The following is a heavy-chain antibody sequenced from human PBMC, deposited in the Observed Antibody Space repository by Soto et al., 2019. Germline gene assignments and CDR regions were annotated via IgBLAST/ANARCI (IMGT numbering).Heavy chain of an antibody. CDR3: ERVPYDILTGHYFDY. Sequence: PGGSLRLSCVASGFTVSSNYMSWVRQAPGKGLEWVSVIYSGGSTYYADSVKGRFTISRDNSKNTLYLQMNSLRAEDTAVYYCERVPYDILTGHYFDYWGQGTLVTVSS. J-gene: IGHJ4*02. V-gene: IGHV3-53*01. CDR2: IYSGGST. D-gene: IGHD3-9*01. CDR1: GFTVSSNY.